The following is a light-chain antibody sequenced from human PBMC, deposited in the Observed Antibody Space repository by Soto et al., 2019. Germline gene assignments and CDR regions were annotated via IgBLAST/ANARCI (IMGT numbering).Light chain of an antibody. J-gene: IGKJ5*01. CDR1: QSVFKW. CDR2: DIS. CDR3: QQYNTYST. V-gene: IGKV1-5*01. Sequence: DIQMTQSPSTLSASVEDRVTITCRASQSVFKWLAWYQQKPGKAPKLLIYDISSLESAVPSRFSGSGSGTEFTLTICSLQPDDFATYFCQQYNTYSTFGHGTRLEIK.